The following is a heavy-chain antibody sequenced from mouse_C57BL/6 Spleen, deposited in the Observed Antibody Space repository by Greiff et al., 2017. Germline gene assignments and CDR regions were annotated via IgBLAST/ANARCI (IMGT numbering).Heavy chain of an antibody. D-gene: IGHD1-1*01. J-gene: IGHJ3*01. CDR1: GYTFTDYY. CDR2: INPNNGGT. CDR3: ARSGAHYYGSSPAWFAY. Sequence: VQLQQSGPELVKPGASVKISCKASGYTFTDYYMNWVKQSHGKSLEWIGDINPNNGGTSSNQKFKGKATLTVDKSSSTAYMELRSLTSQYSAVYYCARSGAHYYGSSPAWFAYWGQGTLVTVSA. V-gene: IGHV1-26*01.